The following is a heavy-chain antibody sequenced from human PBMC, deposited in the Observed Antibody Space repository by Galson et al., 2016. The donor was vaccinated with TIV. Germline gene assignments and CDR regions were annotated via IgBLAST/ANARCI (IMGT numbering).Heavy chain of an antibody. V-gene: IGHV4-38-2*01. J-gene: IGHJ3*02. CDR1: DSSISTNYY. D-gene: IGHD3-3*01. Sequence: SETLSLTCAVSDSSISTNYYWGWIRQPPGKGLECIGSIYHSGSTYYNPSLKSRVTISVDTSKNQFSLKLSSVTAADTAVYYCARHPQITVFGILLPGAFDIWGQGTMVTVSP. CDR3: ARHPQITVFGILLPGAFDI. CDR2: IYHSGST.